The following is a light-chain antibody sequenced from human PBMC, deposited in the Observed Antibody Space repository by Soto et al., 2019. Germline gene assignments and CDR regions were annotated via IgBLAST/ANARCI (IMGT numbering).Light chain of an antibody. CDR1: QSISNG. V-gene: IGKV1-5*01. CDR2: DAS. Sequence: DIQMTQSPTTLSASVGDRVTITCRASQSISNGFAWYQQKPGKAPKLLIYDASSLESGVPSRFSGSGSGTEFTLTISSLQPDDFATYYCQKYNSYLWTFGQGTKVDIK. CDR3: QKYNSYLWT. J-gene: IGKJ1*01.